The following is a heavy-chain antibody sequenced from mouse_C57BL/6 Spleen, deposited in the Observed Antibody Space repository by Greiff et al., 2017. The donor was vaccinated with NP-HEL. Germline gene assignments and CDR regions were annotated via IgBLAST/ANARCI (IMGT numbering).Heavy chain of an antibody. CDR1: GYTFTSYW. D-gene: IGHD1-1*01. CDR2: IDPSDSYT. CDR3: ARRDYGSTLYYAMDY. J-gene: IGHJ4*01. V-gene: IGHV1-50*01. Sequence: VQLQQPGAELVKPGASVKLSCKASGYTFTSYWMQWVKQRPGQGLEWIGEIDPSDSYTNYNQKFKGKATLTVDTSSSTAYMQLSSLTSEDSAVYYCARRDYGSTLYYAMDYWGQGTSVTVSS.